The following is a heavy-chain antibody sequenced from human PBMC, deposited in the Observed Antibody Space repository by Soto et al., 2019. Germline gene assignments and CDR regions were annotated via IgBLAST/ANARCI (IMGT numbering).Heavy chain of an antibody. V-gene: IGHV3-23*01. CDR1: GFTFSSYG. Sequence: GGSLRLSCAASGFTFSSYGMSWVRQAPGKGLEWVSAISSSGGSAYYADSVKGRFTISRDDAKNTLYLQMNGLRVDDTAVYYCARGAKNIYAMDVWGQGTTVTVSS. J-gene: IGHJ6*02. CDR3: ARGAKNIYAMDV. CDR2: ISSSGGSA.